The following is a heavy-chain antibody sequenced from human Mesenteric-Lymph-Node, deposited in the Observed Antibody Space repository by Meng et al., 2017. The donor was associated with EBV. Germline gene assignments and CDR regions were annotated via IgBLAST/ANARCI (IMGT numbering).Heavy chain of an antibody. D-gene: IGHD4-17*01. V-gene: IGHV7-4-1*02. CDR3: ARGLPYGDYGVDS. CDR2: INTNTGYP. J-gene: IGHJ4*02. CDR1: GYTFNTYA. Sequence: QGQLLQSGSELKKPGASVKVSCKASGYTFNTYAMNWVRQAPGQGLEWMGWINTNTGYPTYARVFRGRFVFSLDTSVSTAYLQVSSLKAEDTAVYYCARGLPYGDYGVDSWGQGTLVTVSS.